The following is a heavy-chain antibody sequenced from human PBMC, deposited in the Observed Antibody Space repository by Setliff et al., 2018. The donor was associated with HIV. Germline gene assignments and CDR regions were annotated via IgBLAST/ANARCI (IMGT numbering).Heavy chain of an antibody. CDR1: GFDFSTYS. J-gene: IGHJ6*03. D-gene: IGHD1-7*01. Sequence: LRLSCAASGFDFSTYSMSWVRLAPGKGLEWVSSISHSNTYIQYGDSLKGRFAISRDNAKNSLFLDMNGLRAEDTAVYYCARVDLELSGDFCYMGVWGKGTMVTVSS. CDR3: ARVDLELSGDFCYMGV. CDR2: ISHSNTYI. V-gene: IGHV3-21*04.